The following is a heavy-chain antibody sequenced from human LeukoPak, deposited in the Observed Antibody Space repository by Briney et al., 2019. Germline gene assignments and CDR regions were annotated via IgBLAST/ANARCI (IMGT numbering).Heavy chain of an antibody. CDR1: GFIFSPYA. D-gene: IGHD1-26*01. CDR2: IAGGDDR. V-gene: IGHV3-23*01. J-gene: IGHJ6*03. CDR3: ARETPDMDV. Sequence: GGTLRLSCAASGFIFSPYAMSWVRQAPGKGLEWVAGIAGGDDRFYADSVKGRLTISRDNSKKTLYLQMNSLRADDTAVYYCARETPDMDVWGKGTTVTVSS.